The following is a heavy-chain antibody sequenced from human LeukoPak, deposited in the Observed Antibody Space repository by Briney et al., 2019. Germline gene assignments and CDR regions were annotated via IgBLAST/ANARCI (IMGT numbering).Heavy chain of an antibody. Sequence: SETLSLTCTVSGVSISSSSYYWNWIRQPPGKGLEWIGNIRYGGSTYYNPSLKSRVTISVDTSKNQFSLKLSSVTAADTAVFYCARRIGGSAEIDYWGQGTLVTVSS. D-gene: IGHD1-26*01. J-gene: IGHJ4*02. V-gene: IGHV4-39*01. CDR1: GVSISSSSYY. CDR2: IRYGGST. CDR3: ARRIGGSAEIDY.